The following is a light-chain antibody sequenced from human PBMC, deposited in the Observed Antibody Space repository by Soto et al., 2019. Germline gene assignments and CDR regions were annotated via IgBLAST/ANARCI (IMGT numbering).Light chain of an antibody. CDR3: HQYGSSPYT. Sequence: EIVLTQSPGTLSLSPGERATLSCRASQSVSSSYVAWYQQKPGKAPRLLIYGASRRATGIPDRFSGSGSGTDFTLTISRLEPEDFAVYYCHQYGSSPYTFGQGTKLEIK. CDR2: GAS. CDR1: QSVSSSY. V-gene: IGKV3-20*01. J-gene: IGKJ2*01.